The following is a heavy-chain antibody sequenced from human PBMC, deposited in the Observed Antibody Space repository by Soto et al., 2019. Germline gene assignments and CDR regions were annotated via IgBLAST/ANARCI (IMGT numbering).Heavy chain of an antibody. D-gene: IGHD2-2*01. CDR3: AHGSCSSADCYPNPYLDY. CDR1: GFSLSTTAEG. J-gene: IGHJ4*02. V-gene: IGHV2-5*02. CDR2: IYWDDDE. Sequence: QITLKESGPTLVKPTQTLTLTCTFSGFSLSTTAEGVGWIRQPPGKALEWLALIYWDDDERHSPSLKSRLTITKDTSTNQVVLTMTNVDPVDTATYYCAHGSCSSADCYPNPYLDYWGQGILVTVSS.